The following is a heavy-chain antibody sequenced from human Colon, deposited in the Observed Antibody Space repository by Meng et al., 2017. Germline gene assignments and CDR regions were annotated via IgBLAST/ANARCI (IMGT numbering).Heavy chain of an antibody. D-gene: IGHD6-6*01. CDR1: GFTFSSYA. V-gene: IGHV3-30*01. CDR3: ARDGVLYYFDY. Sequence: GGSLRLSCAASGFTFSSYAMHWVRQAPGKGLEWVAVISYDGSNKYYADSVKGRFTISRDNSKNTLYLQRNSLRAEDTAVYYCARDGVLYYFDYWGQGTLVTVSS. CDR2: ISYDGSNK. J-gene: IGHJ4*02.